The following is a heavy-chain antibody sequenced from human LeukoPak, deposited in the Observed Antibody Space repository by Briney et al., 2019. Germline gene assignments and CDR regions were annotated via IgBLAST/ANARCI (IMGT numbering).Heavy chain of an antibody. CDR2: ISTTSDYI. D-gene: IGHD6-13*01. V-gene: IGHV3-21*01. CDR3: ARGGIYSQGFDY. CDR1: GFTFSGYS. J-gene: IGHJ4*02. Sequence: PGGSLRLSCAASGFTFSGYSMNWARQAPGKGLEWVSSISTTSDYIHYADSLKGRVAISRDNAKNSLYLQMNSLRAEDTAIYYCARGGIYSQGFDYWGQGSLVTVFS.